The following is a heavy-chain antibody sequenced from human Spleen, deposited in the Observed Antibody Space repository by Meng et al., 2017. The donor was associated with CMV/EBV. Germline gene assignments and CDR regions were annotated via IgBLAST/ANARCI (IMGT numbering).Heavy chain of an antibody. V-gene: IGHV4-34*01. CDR2: TSHGGVS. D-gene: IGHD2-15*01. CDR3: AREPSAGGIFRFHYYGMDV. CDR1: GESFTDAF. Sequence: SQTLSLTCAVYGESFTDAFWTWLRQPPGQGLQWIGETSHGGVSNYNPSLKSRVTFSVATSKNQFSLQLNSVTPEDTAVYYCAREPSAGGIFRFHYYGMDVWGQGTTVTVSS. J-gene: IGHJ6*02.